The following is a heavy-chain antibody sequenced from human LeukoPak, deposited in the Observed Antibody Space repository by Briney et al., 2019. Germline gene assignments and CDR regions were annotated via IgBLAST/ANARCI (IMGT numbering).Heavy chain of an antibody. V-gene: IGHV3-30*18. CDR1: GFTFSSYG. CDR3: AKRGRFAGNWFDP. CDR2: ISYDGSNK. J-gene: IGHJ5*02. D-gene: IGHD3-10*01. Sequence: GGSLRLSCAASGFTFSSYGMHWVRQAPGKGLEWVAVISYDGSNKYYADSVEGRFTISRDNSKNTLYLQMNSLRAEDTAVYYCAKRGRFAGNWFDPWGQGTLVTVSS.